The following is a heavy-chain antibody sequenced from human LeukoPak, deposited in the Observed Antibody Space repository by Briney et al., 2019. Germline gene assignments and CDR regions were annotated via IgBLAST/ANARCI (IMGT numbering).Heavy chain of an antibody. CDR2: INSDGSSI. V-gene: IGHV3-74*03. CDR1: GFTFSSYW. CDR3: AREGRVSGYDFDC. J-gene: IGHJ4*02. D-gene: IGHD5-12*01. Sequence: GGSLRLSCAASGFTFSSYWMHWVRQAPGKGLVWVSRINSDGSSITYADSVKGRFTISRDNAKNTLYLQMNSLRVEDTAVYYCAREGRVSGYDFDCWGQRTLVTLSS.